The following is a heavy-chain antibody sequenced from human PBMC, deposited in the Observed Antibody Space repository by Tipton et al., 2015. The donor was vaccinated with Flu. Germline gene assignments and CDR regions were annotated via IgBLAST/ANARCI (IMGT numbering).Heavy chain of an antibody. D-gene: IGHD2-21*02. V-gene: IGHV4-38-2*01. CDR2: IFHSGST. CDR3: ARHGPQGGDPNWFDP. Sequence: GEALDSDYYWGWIRQPPGKGLEWIGNIFHSGSTYYNPSLKSRVTISVDTSKNQFSLKLNSVTATDTAVYYCARHGPQGGDPNWFDPWGLGTLVTVSA. CDR1: GEALDSDYY. J-gene: IGHJ5*02.